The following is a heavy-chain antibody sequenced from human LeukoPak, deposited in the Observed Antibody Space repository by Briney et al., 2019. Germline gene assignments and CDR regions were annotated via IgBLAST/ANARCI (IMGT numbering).Heavy chain of an antibody. CDR2: IFYSGSS. Sequence: SETLSLTCTVSGGSISSGSYYWNWIRQPPGKGLEWIGSIFYSGSSYYNPSLKSRVTISVDTSKNQFSLKLSSVTAADTAVYYCARQLEMAIIADYFDYWGQGTLVTVSS. D-gene: IGHD5-24*01. J-gene: IGHJ4*02. V-gene: IGHV4-39*01. CDR1: GGSISSGSYY. CDR3: ARQLEMAIIADYFDY.